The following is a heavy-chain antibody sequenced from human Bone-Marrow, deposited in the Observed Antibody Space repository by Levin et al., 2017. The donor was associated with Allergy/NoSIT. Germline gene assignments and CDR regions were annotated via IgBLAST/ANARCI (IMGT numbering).Heavy chain of an antibody. Sequence: SLLLSFSSSVFPFPAPWLGWVRQAPGKGLEWVANINQEGSGMYYVDSVKGRFTISRANTKNSLYLQMNSLRAEDTAVYYCVRDTSANLYGNRNYWGIFDYWGQGILVTVSS. V-gene: IGHV3-7*01. D-gene: IGHD2/OR15-2a*01. CDR3: VRDTSANLYGNRNYWGIFDY. CDR1: VFPFPAPW. J-gene: IGHJ4*02. CDR2: INQEGSGM.